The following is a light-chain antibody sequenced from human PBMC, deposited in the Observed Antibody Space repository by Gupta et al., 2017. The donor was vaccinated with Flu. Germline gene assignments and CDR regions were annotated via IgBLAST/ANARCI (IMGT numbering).Light chain of an antibody. CDR1: SSDVGGYNY. V-gene: IGLV2-14*01. CDR3: SSYTGSSTYVV. J-gene: IGLJ2*01. Sequence: SSDVGGYNYVSWYQQHPGKAPKLMIYEVSNRPSGVSNRFSGSKSGNTASLTISGLQAEDKSDYYCSSYTGSSTYVVFGGGTKLTVL. CDR2: EVS.